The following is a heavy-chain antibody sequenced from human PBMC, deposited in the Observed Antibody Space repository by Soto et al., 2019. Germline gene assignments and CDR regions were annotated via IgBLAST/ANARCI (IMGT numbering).Heavy chain of an antibody. V-gene: IGHV4-31*03. Sequence: LSLTCTVSGGSISSGGYYWSWIRQHPGKGLEWIGYIYYSGSTYYNPSLKSRVTISVDTSKNQFSLKLSSVTAADTAVYYCARVSMGYCSSTSCYTHYFDYWGQGTLVTVSS. J-gene: IGHJ4*02. CDR3: ARVSMGYCSSTSCYTHYFDY. CDR2: IYYSGST. D-gene: IGHD2-2*02. CDR1: GGSISSGGYY.